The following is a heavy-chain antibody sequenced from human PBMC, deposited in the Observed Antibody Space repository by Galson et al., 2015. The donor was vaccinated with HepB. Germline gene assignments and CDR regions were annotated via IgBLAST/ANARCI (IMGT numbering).Heavy chain of an antibody. CDR3: AGGEGYCSSTSCYPRGGGYYYYGMDV. D-gene: IGHD2-2*01. J-gene: IGHJ6*04. Sequence: SVKVSCKASGGTFSSYAMHWVRQAPGQRLEWMGWINAGNGNTKYSQKFQGRVTITRDTSASTAYMELSSLRSEDTAVYYCAGGEGYCSSTSCYPRGGGYYYYGMDVWGKGTTVTVSS. CDR2: INAGNGNT. CDR1: GGTFSSYA. V-gene: IGHV1-3*01.